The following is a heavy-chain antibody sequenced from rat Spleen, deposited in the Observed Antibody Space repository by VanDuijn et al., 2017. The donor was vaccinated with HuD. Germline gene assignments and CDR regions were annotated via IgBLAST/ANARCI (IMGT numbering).Heavy chain of an antibody. J-gene: IGHJ2*01. CDR3: ARQRGGYSSAHFDY. D-gene: IGHD3-3*01. CDR1: RFTFTNYG. V-gene: IGHV5-29*01. Sequence: EVQLVESGGGSVQPGRSVKLSCAASRFTFTNYGMAWVRQAPKKGLEWVAYVSYDGSSTYYRDSVKGRFTVSRDNAKTTLYLQMDSLRSEDTATYYCARQRGGYSSAHFDYWGQGVMVTVSS. CDR2: VSYDGSST.